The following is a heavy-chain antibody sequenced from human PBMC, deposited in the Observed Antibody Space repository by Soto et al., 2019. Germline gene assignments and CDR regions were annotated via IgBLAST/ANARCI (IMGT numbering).Heavy chain of an antibody. J-gene: IGHJ6*02. CDR1: GFTFNISA. CDR3: ARDGDGRMTTNPYYYNGMDV. D-gene: IGHD4-4*01. Sequence: GSMRLSCAASGFTFNISAMTWVRQPPGKGLEWIGYVFYPGRANYNASLKSRVSISLDTTNYQFSLKLGSVTAADTAVYYCARDGDGRMTTNPYYYNGMDVWGPGTTVTVAS. CDR2: VFYPGRA. V-gene: IGHV4-59*01.